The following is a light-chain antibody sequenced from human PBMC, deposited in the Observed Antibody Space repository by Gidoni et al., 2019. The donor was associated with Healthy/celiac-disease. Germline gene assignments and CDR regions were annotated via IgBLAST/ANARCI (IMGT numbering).Light chain of an antibody. CDR2: SNN. Sequence: QSVLTQQPSASGTPGQRVTISCSGRRSNIGSNTVNWYQQLPGTAPNLLIYSNNQRPPGVPDRFSGSRSGTSASLAISGLQSEDESDYYCAAWDDSLNGHVFGTGTKVTVL. CDR3: AAWDDSLNGHV. J-gene: IGLJ1*01. V-gene: IGLV1-44*01. CDR1: RSNIGSNT.